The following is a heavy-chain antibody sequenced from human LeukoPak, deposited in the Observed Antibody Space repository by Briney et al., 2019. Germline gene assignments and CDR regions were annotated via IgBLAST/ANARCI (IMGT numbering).Heavy chain of an antibody. CDR3: AKYANYYDSSGYYRDDAFDI. J-gene: IGHJ3*02. Sequence: PGRSLRLSCAASGFTFDDYAMHWVRQAPGKGLEWVSGISWNSGSIGYADSVKGRFTISRDNSKNTLYLQLNSLRAEDTAVYYCAKYANYYDSSGYYRDDAFDIWGQGTMVTVSS. CDR2: ISWNSGSI. V-gene: IGHV3-9*01. D-gene: IGHD3-22*01. CDR1: GFTFDDYA.